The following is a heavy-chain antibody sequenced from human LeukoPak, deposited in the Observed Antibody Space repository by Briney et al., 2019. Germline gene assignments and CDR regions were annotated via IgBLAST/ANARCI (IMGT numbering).Heavy chain of an antibody. CDR2: IHHSGRT. Sequence: PSETLSLTCTVSGYSVSSDYYWGWIRQPPGKGLEWIGSIHHSGRTYYNPSLKSRVTISVDTSKNQFSLKLSSVTAADTAMYYCASVPYLDYFYYMDVWGKGTTVTVSS. D-gene: IGHD4/OR15-4a*01. CDR3: ASVPYLDYFYYMDV. V-gene: IGHV4-38-2*02. J-gene: IGHJ6*03. CDR1: GYSVSSDYY.